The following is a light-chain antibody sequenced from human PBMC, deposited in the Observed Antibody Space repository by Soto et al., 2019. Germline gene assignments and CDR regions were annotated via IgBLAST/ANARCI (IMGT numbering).Light chain of an antibody. V-gene: IGKV4-1*01. J-gene: IGKJ1*01. CDR1: LSVLYSADNKNY. Sequence: DIVMTQSPDSLAVSLGERATINCKSSLSVLYSADNKNYLAWYQQKPGQPPKLLIYWASTRESGVPDRFSGSGSGTDFTLTISSLQAEDVAVYYCQQYYSTPWTFGQGTNVEIK. CDR2: WAS. CDR3: QQYYSTPWT.